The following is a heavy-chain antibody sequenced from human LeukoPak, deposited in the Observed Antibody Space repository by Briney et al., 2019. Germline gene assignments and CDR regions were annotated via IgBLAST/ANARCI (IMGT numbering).Heavy chain of an antibody. Sequence: ASVKVSCKASGGTFSSYAISWVRQAPGQGLEWMGGIIPIFGTANYAQKFQGRVTITTDESTSTAYMEPSSLRSEDTAVYYCARVPGNYDILTGYYKGRGFDPWGQGTLVTVSS. V-gene: IGHV1-69*05. CDR1: GGTFSSYA. D-gene: IGHD3-9*01. CDR2: IIPIFGTA. CDR3: ARVPGNYDILTGYYKGRGFDP. J-gene: IGHJ5*02.